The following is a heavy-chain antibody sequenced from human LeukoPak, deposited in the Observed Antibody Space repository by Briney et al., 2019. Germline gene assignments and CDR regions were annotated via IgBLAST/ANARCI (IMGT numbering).Heavy chain of an antibody. D-gene: IGHD4-17*01. J-gene: IGHJ4*02. CDR2: INHSGST. V-gene: IGHV4-34*01. CDR1: GGSFSGYY. CDR3: ARVSYGDYVGY. Sequence: SETLSLTCAVYGGSFSGYYWSWIRQPPGKGLEWIGEINHSGSTNYNPSLKSRVTISVDTSKNQFSLKLSSVTAADMAVYYCARVSYGDYVGYWGQGTLVTVSS.